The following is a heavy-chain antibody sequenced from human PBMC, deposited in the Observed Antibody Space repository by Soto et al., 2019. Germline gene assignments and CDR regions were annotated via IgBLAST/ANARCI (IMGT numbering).Heavy chain of an antibody. CDR2: ISYDGSNK. V-gene: IGHV3-30*18. J-gene: IGHJ5*02. Sequence: QVQLVESGGGVVQPGRSLRLSCAASGFTFSSYGMHWVRQAPGKGLEWVAVISYDGSNKYYADSVKGRFTISRDNSKNTLYLQMNSLRPDDTAVYYCAKVPEPSSSLSTWGQGTLVTVSS. D-gene: IGHD6-6*01. CDR3: AKVPEPSSSLST. CDR1: GFTFSSYG.